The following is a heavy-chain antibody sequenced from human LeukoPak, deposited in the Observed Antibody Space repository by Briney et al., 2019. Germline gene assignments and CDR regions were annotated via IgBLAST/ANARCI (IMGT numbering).Heavy chain of an antibody. CDR2: IFYTGST. D-gene: IGHD6-6*01. J-gene: IGHJ4*02. CDR3: ASHRGSSPGTLDY. Sequence: PPGTPSLTRTVSLDFLRGNYGSWIRHPPRKGLERIAYIFYTGSTNYNTSLKSRVAISVDTSKGQFSLKLSTVTAAETAVYYCASHRGSSPGTLDYWGQGTLVTVSS. CDR1: LDFLRGNY. V-gene: IGHV4-59*01.